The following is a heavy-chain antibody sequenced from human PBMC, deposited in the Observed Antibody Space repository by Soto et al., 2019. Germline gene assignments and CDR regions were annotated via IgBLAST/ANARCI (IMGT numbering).Heavy chain of an antibody. V-gene: IGHV4-31*03. J-gene: IGHJ5*02. Sequence: SETLSLTCTVSGESIATGAFYWSWIRLQSGKGPEWIGSIFYAGDTYYNPSLKSRVEISLDGSQNQFSLNLRSLTAADTAVYYCAREGDYRTWFEPWGPGTLVTVYS. D-gene: IGHD4-17*01. CDR3: AREGDYRTWFEP. CDR2: IFYAGDT. CDR1: GESIATGAFY.